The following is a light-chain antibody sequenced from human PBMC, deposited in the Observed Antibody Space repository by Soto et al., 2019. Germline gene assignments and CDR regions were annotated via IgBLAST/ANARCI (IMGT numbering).Light chain of an antibody. Sequence: DIQMTQSPSSLSASVGDRVTIICRASQGISNYLAWYQQQPGKVPKLLIYVASTLQSGVPSRFSGSGSGTDFTLTISSLQPEDVATYYCQKYNSAPWTFGQGTKVEIK. J-gene: IGKJ1*01. CDR2: VAS. V-gene: IGKV1-27*01. CDR3: QKYNSAPWT. CDR1: QGISNY.